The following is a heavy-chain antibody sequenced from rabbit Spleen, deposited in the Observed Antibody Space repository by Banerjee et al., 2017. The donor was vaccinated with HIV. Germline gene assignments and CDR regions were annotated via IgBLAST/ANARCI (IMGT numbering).Heavy chain of an antibody. Sequence: QSLEESGGDLVKPGASLTLTCTASGFSFSSVFWMCWVRQAPGKGLEWIACIYAGTNGGTYYASWAKGRFTISRTSSTTVTLQMTSLTAADTATYFCARDLTDVIGWNFGWWGPGTLVTVS. V-gene: IGHV1S40*01. J-gene: IGHJ4*01. CDR1: GFSFSSVFW. CDR2: IYAGTNGGT. D-gene: IGHD1-1*01. CDR3: ARDLTDVIGWNFGW.